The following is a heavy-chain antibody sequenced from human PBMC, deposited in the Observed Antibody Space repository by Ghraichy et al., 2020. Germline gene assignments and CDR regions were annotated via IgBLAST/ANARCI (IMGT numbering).Heavy chain of an antibody. V-gene: IGHV4-59*01. Sequence: SQTLSLTCTVSGGSINSYYWSWIRQPPGKGLEWIGYIYYSGSTNYNPSLKSRVTISVDTSKNQFSLKLSSVTAADTAVYYCARGDTGWYFDYWGQGTLVTVSS. CDR2: IYYSGST. CDR3: ARGDTGWYFDY. J-gene: IGHJ4*02. D-gene: IGHD6-19*01. CDR1: GGSINSYY.